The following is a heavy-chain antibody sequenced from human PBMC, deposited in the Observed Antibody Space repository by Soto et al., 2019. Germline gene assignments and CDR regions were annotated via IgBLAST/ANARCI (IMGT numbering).Heavy chain of an antibody. D-gene: IGHD3-10*01. CDR1: GFTFSSYD. CDR3: ARGYHGSGSRHGMDV. J-gene: IGHJ6*02. CDR2: IGVAGDT. Sequence: EVQLVESGGGLVQPGGSLRLSCAASGFTFSSYDMHWVRQAAGEGLEWASAIGVAGDTYYPGSVEGRFTISRENAKNSLYLQMNRLRPGDTAVYYCARGYHGSGSRHGMDVWGQGTTVTVSS. V-gene: IGHV3-13*04.